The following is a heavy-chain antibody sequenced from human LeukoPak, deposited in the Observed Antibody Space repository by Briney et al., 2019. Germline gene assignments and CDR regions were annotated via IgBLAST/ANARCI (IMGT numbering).Heavy chain of an antibody. CDR1: GFTFSSYA. CDR3: AKPSSTSGHYYYYMDV. CDR2: ISGSGGST. Sequence: GGSLRLSCAASGFTFSSYAMSWVRQAPGKGLEWVPAISGSGGSTYYADSVKGRFTISRDNSKNTLYLQMNSLRAEDTAVYYCAKPSSTSGHYYYYMDVWGKGTTVTVSS. J-gene: IGHJ6*03. V-gene: IGHV3-23*01. D-gene: IGHD2-2*01.